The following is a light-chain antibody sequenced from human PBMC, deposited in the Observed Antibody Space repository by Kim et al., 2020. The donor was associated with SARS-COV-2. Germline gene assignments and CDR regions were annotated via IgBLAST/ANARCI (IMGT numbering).Light chain of an antibody. CDR1: SNSVGNQG. Sequence: QAGLTQPPSVSKGLRQTATLSCTGNSNSVGNQGAAWLQQHQGHPPKLLSYRNNNRPSGISERLSASRSGNTASLTITGLQPEDEADYYCSAWDSSLSAWVFGGGTQRTFL. CDR3: SAWDSSLSAWV. CDR2: RNN. J-gene: IGLJ3*02. V-gene: IGLV10-54*01.